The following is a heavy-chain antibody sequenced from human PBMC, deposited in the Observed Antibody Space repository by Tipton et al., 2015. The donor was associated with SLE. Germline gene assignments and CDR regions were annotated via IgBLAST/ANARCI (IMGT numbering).Heavy chain of an antibody. CDR3: GSVSSSSEGDYYYYMDV. V-gene: IGHV4-34*01. Sequence: TLSLTSTVSGGSISSYYWSWIRQPPGKGPEWIGEINHSGSTNYNPSLKSRVTISVDTSKNQFSLKLSTVTAADTAVYYCGSVSSSSEGDYYYYMDVWGKGTTVTVSS. CDR1: GGSISSYY. CDR2: INHSGST. D-gene: IGHD6-6*01. J-gene: IGHJ6*03.